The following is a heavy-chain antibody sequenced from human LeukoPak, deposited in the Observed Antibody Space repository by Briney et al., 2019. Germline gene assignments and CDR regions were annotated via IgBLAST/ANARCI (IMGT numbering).Heavy chain of an antibody. J-gene: IGHJ4*02. D-gene: IGHD3-9*01. V-gene: IGHV3-73*01. Sequence: GGSLRLSCAASGFTFSGSAMHWVRQASGKGLEWVGRIRSKANSYATAYAASVKGRFTISRDDSKNTAYLQMNSLKTEDTAVYYCTTEPSPIRYFDWLLVYWGQGTLVTVSS. CDR1: GFTFSGSA. CDR3: TTEPSPIRYFDWLLVY. CDR2: IRSKANSYAT.